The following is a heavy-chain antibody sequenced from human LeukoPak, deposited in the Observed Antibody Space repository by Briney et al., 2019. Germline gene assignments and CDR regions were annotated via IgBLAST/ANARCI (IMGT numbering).Heavy chain of an antibody. CDR2: IYTSGST. V-gene: IGHV4-4*07. CDR3: ARHNTIFGVLVPLDY. D-gene: IGHD3-3*01. J-gene: IGHJ4*02. CDR1: GGSISSYY. Sequence: SETLSLTCTVSGGSISSYYWSWIRQPAGKGLEWIGRIYTSGSTNYNPSLKSRVTISIDKSKNHFSLNLSSVTTADTAVYYCARHNTIFGVLVPLDYWGQGTLVTVSS.